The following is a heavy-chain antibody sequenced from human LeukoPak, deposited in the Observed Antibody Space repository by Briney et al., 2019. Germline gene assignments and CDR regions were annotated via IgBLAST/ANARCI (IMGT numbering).Heavy chain of an antibody. V-gene: IGHV4-34*01. CDR2: INHSGST. Sequence: SETLSLTCAVYGGSFSGYYWSWIRQPPGKGLEWIGEINHSGSTNYNPSLKSRVTISVDTSKNQFSLKLSSVTAADTAVYYCARGHNPSFYYDSSDYYGYWGQGTLVTVSS. D-gene: IGHD3-22*01. CDR1: GGSFSGYY. CDR3: ARGHNPSFYYDSSDYYGY. J-gene: IGHJ4*02.